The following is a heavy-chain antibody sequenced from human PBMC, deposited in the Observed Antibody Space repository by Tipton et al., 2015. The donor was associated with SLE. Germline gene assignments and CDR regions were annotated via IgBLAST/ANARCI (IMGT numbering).Heavy chain of an antibody. Sequence: TLSLTCTVSGGAVSNRDYYWGWIRQSPGMGLEWIATVYYNGATQYNPSLKSRATISVDTSRNEFSLKLSSVTAADTAVYYCARGQGTYYNYSFDYWGQGTLVTVSS. CDR2: VYYNGAT. CDR1: GGAVSNRDYY. D-gene: IGHD3-10*01. J-gene: IGHJ4*02. V-gene: IGHV4-39*07. CDR3: ARGQGTYYNYSFDY.